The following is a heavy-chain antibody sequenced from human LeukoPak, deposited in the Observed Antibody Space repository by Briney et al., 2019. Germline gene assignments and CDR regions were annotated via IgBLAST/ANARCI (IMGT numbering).Heavy chain of an antibody. D-gene: IGHD3-10*02. CDR1: GGSISSSIHY. V-gene: IGHV4-39*01. CDR2: IYSSGTT. J-gene: IGHJ5*02. Sequence: SETLSLTCTVPGGSISSSIHYWGWIRQPPGKGLEWIGRIYSSGTTASTPSLKSRVTISVDTSKNQFSLKLSSVTAADTAVYYCVRWQSGSMFHPPWGQGTLVTVSS. CDR3: VRWQSGSMFHPP.